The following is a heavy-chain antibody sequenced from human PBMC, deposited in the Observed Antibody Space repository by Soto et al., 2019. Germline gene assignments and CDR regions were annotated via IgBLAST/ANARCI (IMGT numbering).Heavy chain of an antibody. V-gene: IGHV4-31*03. CDR1: GGSISSGGYY. Sequence: SETLSLTCTVSGGSISSGGYYWSWIRQHPGKGLEWIGYIYYSGSTYYNPSLKSRVTISVDTSKNQFSLKLSSVTAADTAVYYCAREPLRFLEWSAYYYGMDVWGQGTTVTVSS. J-gene: IGHJ6*02. CDR2: IYYSGST. D-gene: IGHD3-3*01. CDR3: AREPLRFLEWSAYYYGMDV.